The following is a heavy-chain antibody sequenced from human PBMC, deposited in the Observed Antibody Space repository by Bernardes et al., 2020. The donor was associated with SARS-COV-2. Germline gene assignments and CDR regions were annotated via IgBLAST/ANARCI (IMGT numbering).Heavy chain of an antibody. J-gene: IGHJ6*03. CDR2: INPNSGGT. D-gene: IGHD5-18*01. Sequence: ASVKVSCKASGYTFTGYYMHWVRQAPGQGLEWMGWINPNSGGTNYAQKFQGRVTMTRDTSISTAYMELSRLRSDDTAVYYCARDRVTYSYGYGGRDNYYYYMDVWGKGTTVTVSS. CDR3: ARDRVTYSYGYGGRDNYYYYMDV. CDR1: GYTFTGYY. V-gene: IGHV1-2*02.